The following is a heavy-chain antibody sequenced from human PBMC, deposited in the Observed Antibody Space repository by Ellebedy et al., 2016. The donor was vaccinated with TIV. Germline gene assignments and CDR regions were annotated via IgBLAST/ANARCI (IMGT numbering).Heavy chain of an antibody. J-gene: IGHJ4*02. D-gene: IGHD3-10*01. V-gene: IGHV3-7*01. CDR1: GFSLSSYW. Sequence: GGSLRLSCAASGFSLSSYWMHWVRQAPGKGLEWVANIKQDGSKKYYVDSVKGRFTISRDNAKNSLYLQMNSLRAEDTAVYFCGRAIGSGSCYWGQGTLVTVSS. CDR2: IKQDGSKK. CDR3: GRAIGSGSCY.